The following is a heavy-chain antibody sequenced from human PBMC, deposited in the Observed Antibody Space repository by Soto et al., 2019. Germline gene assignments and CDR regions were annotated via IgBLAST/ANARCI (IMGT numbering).Heavy chain of an antibody. D-gene: IGHD2-2*02. V-gene: IGHV1-2*02. J-gene: IGHJ5*02. CDR3: ARVGCSSTSCYNTWFDP. CDR1: GYTFTGYY. Sequence: AASVKVSCKASGYTFTGYYMHWVRQAPGQGLEWMGWINPNSGGTNYAQKFQGRVTMTRDTSISTAYMELSRLRSDDTAVYYCARVGCSSTSCYNTWFDPWGQGTLVTVS. CDR2: INPNSGGT.